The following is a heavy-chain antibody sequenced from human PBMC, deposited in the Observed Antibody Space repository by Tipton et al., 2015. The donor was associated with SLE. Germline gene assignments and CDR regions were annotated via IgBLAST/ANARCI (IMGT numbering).Heavy chain of an antibody. Sequence: TLSLTCAVYGGSFSGYYWSWIRQPPGKGLEWIGEINHSGGTNYNPSLKSRVTISVDTSKNQFSLKLSSVTAADTAVYYCARGAPREKEYYYYYMDAWGKGTTVTVSS. CDR3: ARGAPREKEYYYYYMDA. V-gene: IGHV4-34*01. CDR1: GGSFSGYY. CDR2: INHSGGT. J-gene: IGHJ6*03.